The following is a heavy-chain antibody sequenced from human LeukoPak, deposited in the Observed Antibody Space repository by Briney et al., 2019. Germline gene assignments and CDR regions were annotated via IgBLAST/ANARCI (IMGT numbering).Heavy chain of an antibody. V-gene: IGHV3-23*01. CDR2: ISGSGGST. Sequence: GGSLRLSCAASGFTFSSYAMSWVRQAPGKGLEWVSAISGSGGSTYYADSVKGRFTISRDNSKNTLYLQTNSLRAEDTAVYYCAKTWDTMIVVASDYWGQGTLVTVSS. CDR1: GFTFSSYA. CDR3: AKTWDTMIVVASDY. J-gene: IGHJ4*02. D-gene: IGHD3-22*01.